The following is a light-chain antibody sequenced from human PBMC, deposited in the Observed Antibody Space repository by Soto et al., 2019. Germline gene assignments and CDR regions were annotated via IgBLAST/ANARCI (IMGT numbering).Light chain of an antibody. J-gene: IGKJ1*01. Sequence: DIQMTQSPSTLSASVGDRVTITCRASQSIRSWLAWYQQKPGKAPQLLIYDASNLESGVPSRFSGSGSGTEFTLTISSLQPDDFATHYCQQYDSFSKTFGRGTKVDIK. CDR1: QSIRSW. CDR3: QQYDSFSKT. V-gene: IGKV1-5*01. CDR2: DAS.